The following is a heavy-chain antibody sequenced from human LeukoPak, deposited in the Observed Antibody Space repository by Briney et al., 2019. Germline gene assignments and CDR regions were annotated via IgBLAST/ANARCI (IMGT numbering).Heavy chain of an antibody. CDR2: IDPNSGGT. D-gene: IGHD6-13*01. CDR3: ASGAAAGRFYYFDF. V-gene: IGHV1-2*02. CDR1: GYTFTSYG. J-gene: IGHJ4*02. Sequence: GASVKVSCKASGYTFTSYGISWVRQAPGQGVEWMGWIDPNSGGTNYARRFQGRVTMSRDKSITTAFMDLSSLRSDDTAVYYCASGAAAGRFYYFDFWGQGTLVTVSS.